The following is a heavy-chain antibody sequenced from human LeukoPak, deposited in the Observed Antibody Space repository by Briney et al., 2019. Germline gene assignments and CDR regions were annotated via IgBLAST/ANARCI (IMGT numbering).Heavy chain of an antibody. CDR2: INPSGGST. Sequence: ASVKVSCKSSGYTFTSYYMHWVRQAPGQGLEWMGIINPSGGSTSYAQKFQGRVTMTRDTSMSTVYMELRSLRSEDTAVYYCAREEVNQGMTTVDHWGQGTLVTVSS. CDR3: AREEVNQGMTTVDH. D-gene: IGHD4-17*01. CDR1: GYTFTSYY. V-gene: IGHV1-46*01. J-gene: IGHJ4*02.